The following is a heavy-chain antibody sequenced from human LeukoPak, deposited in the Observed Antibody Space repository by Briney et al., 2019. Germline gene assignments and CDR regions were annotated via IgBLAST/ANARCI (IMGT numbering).Heavy chain of an antibody. J-gene: IGHJ6*03. CDR2: IYYSGST. D-gene: IGHD6-13*01. V-gene: IGHV4-59*01. Sequence: SETLSLTCTVSGGSISGYYWSWIRQPPGKGLEYIGYIYYSGSTNYNPSLKSRVTISVDTSKNQFSLKLSSVTAADTAVYYCATVSDSSSWNYYYYMDVWGKGTTVTISS. CDR1: GGSISGYY. CDR3: ATVSDSSSWNYYYYMDV.